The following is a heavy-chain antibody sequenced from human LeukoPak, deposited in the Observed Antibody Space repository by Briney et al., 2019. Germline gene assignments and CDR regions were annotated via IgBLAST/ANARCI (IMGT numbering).Heavy chain of an antibody. CDR3: VRVKGTYFDY. V-gene: IGHV3-48*01. J-gene: IGHJ4*02. D-gene: IGHD1-1*01. CDR2: ISASGGNI. Sequence: GGSLILSCEASGFPLSSYSINWVRPAPGKGLEWVSYISASGGNIYYLDSVKGRFTVSRDNARKSLFLQMNNARVEDTAFYYCVRVKGTYFDYWGQGALVTVSS. CDR1: GFPLSSYS.